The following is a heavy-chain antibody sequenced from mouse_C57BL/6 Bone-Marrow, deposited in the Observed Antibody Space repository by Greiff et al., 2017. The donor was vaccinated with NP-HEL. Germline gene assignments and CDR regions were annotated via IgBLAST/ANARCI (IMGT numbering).Heavy chain of an antibody. D-gene: IGHD1-1*01. CDR2: ISNLAYSI. Sequence: EVKLMESGGGLVQPGGSLKLSCAASGFTFSDYGMAWVRQAPRKGPEWVAFISNLAYSIYYADTVTGRFTISREYAKNTLYLEMSSLRSEDTAMYYCARHKGSLLAMDYWGQGTSVTVSS. CDR3: ARHKGSLLAMDY. V-gene: IGHV5-15*01. J-gene: IGHJ4*01. CDR1: GFTFSDYG.